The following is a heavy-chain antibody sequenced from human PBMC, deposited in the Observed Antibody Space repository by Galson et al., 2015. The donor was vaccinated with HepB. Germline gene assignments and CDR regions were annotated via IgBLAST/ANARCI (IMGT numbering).Heavy chain of an antibody. CDR2: ISWNSGSI. Sequence: SLRLSCAASGFTFDDYAMHWVRQAPGKGLEWVSGISWNSGSIGYADSVKGRFTISRDNAKNSLYLQMNSLRAEDTALYYCAKDRRHYYYMDVWGKGTTVTVSS. CDR3: AKDRRHYYYMDV. J-gene: IGHJ6*03. V-gene: IGHV3-9*01. CDR1: GFTFDDYA.